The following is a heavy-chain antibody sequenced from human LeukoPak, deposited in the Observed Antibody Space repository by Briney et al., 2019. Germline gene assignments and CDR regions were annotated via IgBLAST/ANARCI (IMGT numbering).Heavy chain of an antibody. D-gene: IGHD1-14*01. Sequence: PGGSLRLSCVASGFTFSIYSMNWVRQAPGKGLEWVSSISSSSGSIYYADSVMGRFTISRDNAKNSLYLQMNSLRAEDTAVYYCARAGGGVSYYYYMDVWGKGTTVTVSS. V-gene: IGHV3-21*01. J-gene: IGHJ6*03. CDR3: ARAGGGVSYYYYMDV. CDR2: ISSSSGSI. CDR1: GFTFSIYS.